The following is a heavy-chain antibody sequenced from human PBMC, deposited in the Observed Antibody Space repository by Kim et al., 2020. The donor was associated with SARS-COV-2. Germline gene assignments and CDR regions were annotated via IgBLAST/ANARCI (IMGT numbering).Heavy chain of an antibody. D-gene: IGHD4-17*01. Sequence: ASVKVSCKASGYTFTSYGISWVRQAPGQGPEWMGWISAYNGNTNYAQKLQGRVTMTTDTSTSTAYMELRSLRSDDTAVYYCARDQFDDYGDYGSGGDYWGQGTLVTVSS. V-gene: IGHV1-18*01. CDR2: ISAYNGNT. CDR1: GYTFTSYG. CDR3: ARDQFDDYGDYGSGGDY. J-gene: IGHJ4*02.